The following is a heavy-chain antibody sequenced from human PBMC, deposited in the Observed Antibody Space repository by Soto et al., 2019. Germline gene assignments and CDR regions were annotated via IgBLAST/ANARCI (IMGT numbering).Heavy chain of an antibody. V-gene: IGHV3-23*01. CDR1: GFTFSSYA. Sequence: PGGSLRLSCAASGFTFSSYAMSWVRQAPGKGLEWVSAISGSGGSTYYADSVKGRFTISRDSSKNTLYLQMNSLRAEDTAVYYCAKEAIVVVPAARTSHGMDVWGQGTTVTVSS. CDR2: ISGSGGST. J-gene: IGHJ6*02. CDR3: AKEAIVVVPAARTSHGMDV. D-gene: IGHD2-2*01.